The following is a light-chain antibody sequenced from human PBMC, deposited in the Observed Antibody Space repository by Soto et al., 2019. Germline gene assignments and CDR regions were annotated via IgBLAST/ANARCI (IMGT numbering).Light chain of an antibody. Sequence: DIQMTQSPSTLSASVGDSVSITCRASQSISSWLAWYQQKPGKAPKLLIYKASTLESGVPSRFSGSGSGTEFPLSISSLQPDDFATYYCQQYDSYSWTFGQGTTVEIK. CDR1: QSISSW. J-gene: IGKJ1*01. CDR3: QQYDSYSWT. V-gene: IGKV1-5*03. CDR2: KAS.